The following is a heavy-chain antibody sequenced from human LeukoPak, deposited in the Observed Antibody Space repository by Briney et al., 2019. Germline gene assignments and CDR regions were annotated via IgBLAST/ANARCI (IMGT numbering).Heavy chain of an antibody. D-gene: IGHD6-6*01. CDR1: GGTFSSYA. CDR2: IIPIFGTA. J-gene: IGHJ6*02. V-gene: IGHV1-69*01. CDR3: ATYSSSSGYYYYGMDV. Sequence: SVKVSCKASGGTFSSYAISWVRQAPGQGLEWMGGIIPIFGTANYAQKFQGRVTITADESTSTAYMELSSLRSEDTAVYYCATYSSSSGYYYYGMDVWGQGTTVTVSS.